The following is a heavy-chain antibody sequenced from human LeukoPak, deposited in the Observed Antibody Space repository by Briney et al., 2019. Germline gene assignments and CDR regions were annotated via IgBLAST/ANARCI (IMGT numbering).Heavy chain of an antibody. Sequence: SETLSLTCTVSGGSISSYYWSWIRQPPGKGLEWIGYIYYSGSTNYNPSLKSRVTISVDTSKNQFSLKLSSVTAADTAVYYCAREEISAAGMNYFDYWGQGTLVTVSS. V-gene: IGHV4-59*01. CDR3: AREEISAAGMNYFDY. CDR1: GGSISSYY. J-gene: IGHJ4*02. D-gene: IGHD6-13*01. CDR2: IYYSGST.